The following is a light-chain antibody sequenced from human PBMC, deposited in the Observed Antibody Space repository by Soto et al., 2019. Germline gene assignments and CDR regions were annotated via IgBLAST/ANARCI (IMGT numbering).Light chain of an antibody. CDR3: SSYTSSSTYV. CDR2: NVS. J-gene: IGLJ1*01. CDR1: SSDVGGYNS. Sequence: QSVLTQPASVSRSPGQSITISCTRTSSDVGGYNSVSWYQQHPGKAPKLMIYNVSNRPSGVSNRFSGSKSGNTASLTISGLQAEDEADYYCSSYTSSSTYVFGTGTKVTVL. V-gene: IGLV2-14*01.